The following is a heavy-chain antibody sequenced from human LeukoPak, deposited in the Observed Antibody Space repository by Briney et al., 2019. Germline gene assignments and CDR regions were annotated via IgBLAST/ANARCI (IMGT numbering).Heavy chain of an antibody. J-gene: IGHJ6*03. V-gene: IGHV4-59*01. CDR3: ARGTMYYYGSGTMGYYYYYYTDV. CDR1: GGSISSYY. CDR2: IYYSGST. D-gene: IGHD3-10*01. Sequence: PSEALSLTCTVSGGSISSYYWSWIRQPPGKGLEWIGYIYYSGSTNYNPSLKSRVTISVDTSENQFSLKLSSVTAADTAVYYCARGTMYYYGSGTMGYYYYYYTDVWGKGTTVTVSS.